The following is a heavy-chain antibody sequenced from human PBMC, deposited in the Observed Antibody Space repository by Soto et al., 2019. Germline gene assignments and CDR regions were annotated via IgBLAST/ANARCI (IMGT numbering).Heavy chain of an antibody. D-gene: IGHD1-7*01. Sequence: ASVKVSCKVSGYTLTELSMHWVRQAPGKGLEWMGGFDPEDGETIYAQKFQGRVTMTEDTSTDTAYMELSSLRSEYSAVYYCATVRTSNNWFDPWGQGTLVTVSS. V-gene: IGHV1-24*01. CDR1: GYTLTELS. CDR3: ATVRTSNNWFDP. J-gene: IGHJ5*02. CDR2: FDPEDGET.